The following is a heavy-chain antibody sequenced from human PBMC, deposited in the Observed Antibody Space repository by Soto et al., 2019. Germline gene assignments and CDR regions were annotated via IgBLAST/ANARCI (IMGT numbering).Heavy chain of an antibody. CDR2: IWYDGSNK. V-gene: IGHV3-33*01. CDR1: GFTFSSYG. D-gene: IGHD7-27*01. J-gene: IGHJ6*02. Sequence: PGGSLRLSCAASGFTFSSYGMHWVRRAPGKGLEWVAVIWYDGSNKYYADSVKGRFTISRDNSKNTLYLQMNSLRAEDTAVYYCARTTRRKRLGSYYYYYGMDVWGQGTTVTVSS. CDR3: ARTTRRKRLGSYYYYYGMDV.